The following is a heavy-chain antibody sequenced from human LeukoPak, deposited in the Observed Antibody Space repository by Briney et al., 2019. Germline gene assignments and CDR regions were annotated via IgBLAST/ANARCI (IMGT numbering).Heavy chain of an antibody. CDR3: ARVRNKNVLRFLEEFDY. CDR1: GGSMNNYY. D-gene: IGHD3-3*01. CDR2: IFYSGST. J-gene: IGHJ4*02. V-gene: IGHV4-59*01. Sequence: SETLSLTCTVSGGSMNNYYWTWIRQPPGKTLEWIAYIFYSGSTNCNPSLKSRVTISVDTSKNQFSLKLSSVTAADTAVYYCARVRNKNVLRFLEEFDYWGQGTLVTVSS.